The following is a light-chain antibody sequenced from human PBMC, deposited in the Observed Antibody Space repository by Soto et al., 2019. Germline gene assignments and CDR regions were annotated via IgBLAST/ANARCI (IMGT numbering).Light chain of an antibody. CDR2: DTS. J-gene: IGKJ1*01. CDR3: LQYGSSPRT. Sequence: EIVLTQSPATLSLSPGERATLSCGASQSVDSNYLAWYQHKPGLAPRLLTFDTSARATGIPDRFSGSGSGTDFTLTISRLEPEDFAVYYCLQYGSSPRTFGQGTKVEIK. CDR1: QSVDSNY. V-gene: IGKV3D-20*01.